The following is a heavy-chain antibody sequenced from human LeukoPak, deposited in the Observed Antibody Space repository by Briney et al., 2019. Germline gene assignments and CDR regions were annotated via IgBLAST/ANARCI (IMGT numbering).Heavy chain of an antibody. V-gene: IGHV4-38-2*01. D-gene: IGHD6-19*01. J-gene: IGHJ3*01. CDR3: VRTGGGYTSGWYDRGLYAFDF. Sequence: SETLSLTCDVSGYSITKNYYWGWIRQPPGKGLEWIGSLYHFGNTYYNPSLRSRVTISADTSRNQLSLRLSSVTAADTAVYYCVRTGGGYTSGWYDRGLYAFDFWGHGTKVIVSS. CDR2: LYHFGNT. CDR1: GYSITKNYY.